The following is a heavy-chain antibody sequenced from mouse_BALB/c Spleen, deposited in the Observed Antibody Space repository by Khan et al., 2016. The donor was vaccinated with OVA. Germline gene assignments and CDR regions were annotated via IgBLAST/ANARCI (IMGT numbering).Heavy chain of an antibody. Sequence: EVQLVESGGDLVKPGGSLKLSCAASGFTFSTYGMSWVRQTPDKRLEWVATVSTGGGYTDYKDSVKGRVTITRDKAKNTLYLQMSSLKSEDTAMFSCEGLAYYYDSVGFAYWGQGTLVTVSA. CDR2: VSTGGGYT. CDR1: GFTFSTYG. J-gene: IGHJ3*01. D-gene: IGHD1-1*01. V-gene: IGHV5-6*01. CDR3: EGLAYYYDSVGFAY.